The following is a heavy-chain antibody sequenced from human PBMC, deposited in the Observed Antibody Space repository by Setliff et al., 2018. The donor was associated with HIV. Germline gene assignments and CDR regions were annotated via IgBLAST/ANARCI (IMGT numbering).Heavy chain of an antibody. J-gene: IGHJ4*02. Sequence: PGGSLRLSCAASGFTFWSHSMRWVRQAPGKGLQWGVYISRGGDSIFYEDSVKGRFTISRDNARNSLYLQMNSLTVEDTGVYYCARLYDRYDDSGDYHPVQALSYWGQGAQVTVSS. CDR3: ARLYDRYDDSGDYHPVQALSY. D-gene: IGHD3-3*01. CDR2: ISRGGDSI. CDR1: GFTFWSHS. V-gene: IGHV3-48*01.